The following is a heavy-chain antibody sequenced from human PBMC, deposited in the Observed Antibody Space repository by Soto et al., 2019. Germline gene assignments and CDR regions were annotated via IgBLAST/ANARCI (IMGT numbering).Heavy chain of an antibody. Sequence: GGSLRLSCAAAGFTFGDYGMHWVRQAPGKGLEWVSGISWNGGSIGYADSVKGRFTISRDNAKKFLFLEMKSLRAEDTALYYCAKDMAGTTGAFDIWGQGTMVTVSS. V-gene: IGHV3-9*01. CDR2: ISWNGGSI. CDR3: AKDMAGTTGAFDI. J-gene: IGHJ3*02. D-gene: IGHD1-1*01. CDR1: GFTFGDYG.